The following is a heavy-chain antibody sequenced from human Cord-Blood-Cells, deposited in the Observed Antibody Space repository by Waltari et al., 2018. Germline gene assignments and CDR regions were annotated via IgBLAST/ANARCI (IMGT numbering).Heavy chain of an antibody. CDR3: AGNSGYDTAFDY. J-gene: IGHJ4*02. CDR1: GAHYTGIG. Sequence: AQLVQSAGGVCQPGGSLRLLLSASGAHYTGIGLVSVRQATGKGLEGVAFIRYSGSNKYYADSGEGRFTISRDNSMNTLYLQMNSLRAEDTSVYYCAGNSGYDTAFDYWGQGTLVTVSS. D-gene: IGHD5-12*01. CDR2: IRYSGSNK. V-gene: IGHV3-30*02.